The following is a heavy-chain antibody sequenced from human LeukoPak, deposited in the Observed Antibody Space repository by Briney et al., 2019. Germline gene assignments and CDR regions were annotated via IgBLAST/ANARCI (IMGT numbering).Heavy chain of an antibody. J-gene: IGHJ4*02. CDR1: GYTFTSYY. Sequence: ASVKVSCKASGYTFTSYYMHWVRQAPGQGLEWMGIINPSGGSTSYAQKFQGRVTMTRDMSTSTVYMELSSLRSDDTAVYYCARATTYYYGSGSYPIFDYFDYWGQGTLVTVSS. V-gene: IGHV1-46*01. CDR2: INPSGGST. CDR3: ARATTYYYGSGSYPIFDYFDY. D-gene: IGHD3-10*01.